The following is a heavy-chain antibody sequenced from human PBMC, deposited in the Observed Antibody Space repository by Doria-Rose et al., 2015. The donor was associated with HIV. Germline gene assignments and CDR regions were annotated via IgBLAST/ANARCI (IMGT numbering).Heavy chain of an antibody. D-gene: IGHD6-13*01. CDR2: IFSDDER. CDR1: GVSLSSPGMG. J-gene: IGHJ4*02. CDR3: ARIKSSRWYHKYYFDF. V-gene: IGHV2-26*01. Sequence: QVTSKESGPVLVKPTETLTLTCTVSGVSLSSPGMGVSWIRQPPGKALEWLANIFSDDERSYKTSLKSRLTISRGNSKSQVVLTMTDMDPVDTATYYCARIKSSRWYHKYYFDFWGQGTLVIVSA.